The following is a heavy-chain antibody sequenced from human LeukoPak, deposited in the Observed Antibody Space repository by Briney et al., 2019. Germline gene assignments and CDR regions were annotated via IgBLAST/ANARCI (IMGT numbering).Heavy chain of an antibody. D-gene: IGHD1-26*01. CDR1: GYTFTSYA. J-gene: IGHJ4*02. CDR3: AIDSGSYYWDIQYYFDY. V-gene: IGHV1-3*01. Sequence: ASVKVSCKASGYTFTSYAMHWVRQAPGQRLEWMGWINAGNGNTKYSQKFQGRVTITRDTSASTAYMELSSLRSDDTAVYYCAIDSGSYYWDIQYYFDYWGQGTLVTVSS. CDR2: INAGNGNT.